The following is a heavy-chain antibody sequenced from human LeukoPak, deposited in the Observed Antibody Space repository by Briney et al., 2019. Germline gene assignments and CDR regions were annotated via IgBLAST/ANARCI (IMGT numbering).Heavy chain of an antibody. Sequence: QAGGSLRLSCAASGFTFSSYAMNWVRQAPGKGLEWISYISISTIYYADSVKGRFTISRDHAKNSLILQMNSLRVEDTAVYYCARESLWSGLTPGHFDYWGQGTLVTVSS. CDR3: ARESLWSGLTPGHFDY. CDR2: ISISTI. J-gene: IGHJ4*02. CDR1: GFTFSSYA. D-gene: IGHD3-3*01. V-gene: IGHV3-48*01.